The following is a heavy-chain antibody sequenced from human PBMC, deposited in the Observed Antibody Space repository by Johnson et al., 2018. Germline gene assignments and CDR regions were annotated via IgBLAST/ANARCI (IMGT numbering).Heavy chain of an antibody. J-gene: IGHJ1*01. CDR1: GFVFNSYA. V-gene: IGHV3-23*04. CDR3: AKDPGLRFFQH. Sequence: VQLVESGGGLVQPGGSLRLSCAASGFVFNSYAMSWVRQAPGKGLEWVSGLSGSGGSTNYADSVKGRCNISRDNSKNTLYRQMNSLRAEDTDVYYCAKDPGLRFFQHWGQGTLVTVSS. CDR2: LSGSGGST. D-gene: IGHD2-15*01.